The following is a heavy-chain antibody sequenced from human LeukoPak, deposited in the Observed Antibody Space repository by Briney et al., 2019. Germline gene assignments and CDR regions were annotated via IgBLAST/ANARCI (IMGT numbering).Heavy chain of an antibody. CDR3: ARAGSLGELSTPFDY. D-gene: IGHD3-10*01. CDR1: GGSFSGYY. J-gene: IGHJ4*02. CDR2: INHSGST. Sequence: SETLSLTCAVYGGSFSGYYWSWIRQPPGKGLEWIGEINHSGSTNYNPSLKSRVTISVDTSKNQSSLKLSSVTAADTAVYYCARAGSLGELSTPFDYWGQGTLVTVSS. V-gene: IGHV4-34*01.